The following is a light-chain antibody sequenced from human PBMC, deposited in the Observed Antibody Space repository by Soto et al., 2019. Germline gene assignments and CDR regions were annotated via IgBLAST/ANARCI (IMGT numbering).Light chain of an antibody. Sequence: QSALTQPASVSGSPGQAITISCTGTSSDVCGYNYVSWYQHHPRKAPKLMIYDVSNRPSGVSNHFSGSKSGNTASLTISRLQAEDESDYYCSSYGSTTRVFGGGTTVTVL. CDR1: SSDVCGYNY. V-gene: IGLV2-14*03. CDR3: SSYGSTTRV. CDR2: DVS. J-gene: IGLJ3*02.